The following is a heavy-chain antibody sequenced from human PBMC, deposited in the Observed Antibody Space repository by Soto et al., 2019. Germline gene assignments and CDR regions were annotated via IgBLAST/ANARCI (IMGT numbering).Heavy chain of an antibody. CDR3: ARDVDADFRTDFDY. J-gene: IGHJ4*02. CDR2: ISGNGEII. CDR1: GFTFSNYG. D-gene: IGHD4-17*01. Sequence: GGSLRLSCAASGFTFSNYGMQWVRQAPGKGLEWISYISGNGEIIQYAASARGRFTISRDNAENSVYLEMDSLRAEDTALYYCARDVDADFRTDFDYWGRGTLVTVSS. V-gene: IGHV3-48*04.